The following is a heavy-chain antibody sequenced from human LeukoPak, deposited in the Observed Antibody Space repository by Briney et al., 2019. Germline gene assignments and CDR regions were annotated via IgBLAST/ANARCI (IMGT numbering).Heavy chain of an antibody. CDR1: GYTFTGYY. J-gene: IGHJ4*02. V-gene: IGHV1-2*02. D-gene: IGHD6-13*01. CDR3: ARVGQQQEFDY. Sequence: ASVKVSCKASGYTFTGYYMHWVRQAPGQGLEWMGWINPNSGGTNYAQKFQGRVTITADESTSTAYMELSSLRSEDTAVYYCARVGQQQEFDYWGQGTLVTVSS. CDR2: INPNSGGT.